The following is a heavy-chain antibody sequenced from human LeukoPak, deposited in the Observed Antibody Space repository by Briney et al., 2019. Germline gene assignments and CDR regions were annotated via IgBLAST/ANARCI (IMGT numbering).Heavy chain of an antibody. CDR3: ARDPTAAGTR. D-gene: IGHD6-13*01. V-gene: IGHV1-18*01. CDR2: ISANNDNT. J-gene: IGHJ4*02. Sequence: VASVKVSCKASGYTFSSYGFNWVRQVPGQGLEWMGWISANNDNTKYAQRLQGRVTMTTDTSTSTAYMELRSLKSDDTAVYYCARDPTAAGTRWGQGTLVTVSS. CDR1: GYTFSSYG.